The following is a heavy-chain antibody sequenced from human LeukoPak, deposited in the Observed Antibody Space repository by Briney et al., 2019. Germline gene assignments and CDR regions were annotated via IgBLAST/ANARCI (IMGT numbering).Heavy chain of an antibody. V-gene: IGHV4-38-2*02. CDR1: GYSISSGYS. CDR2: TYPSGST. Sequence: PSETLSLTCAVSGYSISSGYSWGWIRQPPGKGLEWIGSTYPSGSTYYNPSLKSRVTISIDTSNNHFSLKLSSVTAADTAVYYCARDFWKYSSGWSVDYWGQGILVTVSS. D-gene: IGHD6-19*01. J-gene: IGHJ4*02. CDR3: ARDFWKYSSGWSVDY.